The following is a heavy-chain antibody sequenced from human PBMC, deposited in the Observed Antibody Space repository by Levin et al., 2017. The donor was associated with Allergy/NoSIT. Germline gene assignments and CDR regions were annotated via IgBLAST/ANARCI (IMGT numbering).Heavy chain of an antibody. D-gene: IGHD2-2*02. V-gene: IGHV4-59*01. CDR1: GGSIYNYY. J-gene: IGHJ3*02. CDR2: FYSSGST. CDR3: ARVGGPIVPEAISFDI. Sequence: SETLSLTCTVSGGSIYNYYWSWIRQPPGKGLEWIGYFYSSGSTNYNPSLKSRVAISLDTSKNQFSLNLNSVTAADTAVYYCARVGGPIVPEAISFDIWGRGTMVTVSS.